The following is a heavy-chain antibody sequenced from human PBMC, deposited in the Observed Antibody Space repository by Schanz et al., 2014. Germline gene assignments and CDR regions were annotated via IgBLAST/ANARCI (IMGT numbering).Heavy chain of an antibody. CDR1: GGSIISSTW. J-gene: IGHJ4*02. CDR2: IYHNGDT. V-gene: IGHV4-4*02. D-gene: IGHD1-26*01. Sequence: QVLLQESGPGVVKPSGTLSLTCAVSGGSIISSTWWGWVRQPPGKGLEWFGEIYHNGDTSYNPSHKSRDTLTVKKSKKEFSLRLTSLAAAYTALYYCVRGVGAWEQRIFDYWGKGTLVTVSS. CDR3: VRGVGAWEQRIFDY.